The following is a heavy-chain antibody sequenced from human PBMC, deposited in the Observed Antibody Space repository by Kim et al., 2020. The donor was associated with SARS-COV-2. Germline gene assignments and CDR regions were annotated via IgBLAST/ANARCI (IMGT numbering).Heavy chain of an antibody. J-gene: IGHJ4*02. CDR3: ARARGSYFYDFDY. D-gene: IGHD1-26*01. Sequence: ADCGKGPFTASSDKSTSKASLQMNTLRAEDTAVYYCARARGSYFYDFDYWGQGTLVTVSS. V-gene: IGHV3-33*02.